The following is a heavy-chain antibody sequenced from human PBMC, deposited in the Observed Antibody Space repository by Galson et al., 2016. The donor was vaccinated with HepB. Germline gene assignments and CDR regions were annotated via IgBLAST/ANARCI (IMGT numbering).Heavy chain of an antibody. D-gene: IGHD1-1*01. CDR1: RFTFSDYY. Sequence: SLRLSCAASRFTFSDYYMNWIRQAPGKGLEWVSYISGSTDYTNYADSVKGRFTISRDNAKKSLYLQMNSLRADDTALYYCARGVADWNDGFYMDVWGKGTAVTVSS. V-gene: IGHV3-11*06. CDR3: ARGVADWNDGFYMDV. J-gene: IGHJ6*03. CDR2: ISGSTDYT.